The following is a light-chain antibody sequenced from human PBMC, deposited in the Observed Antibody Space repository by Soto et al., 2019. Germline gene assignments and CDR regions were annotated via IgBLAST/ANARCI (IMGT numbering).Light chain of an antibody. J-gene: IGKJ3*01. V-gene: IGKV1-5*03. Sequence: DIQMTQSPSTLSASVGDRVNITCRASQTIDGWLAWYQQKPGKAPNLLVSRASDLQTGVPSRFSGCGSGTEFTLTISSLQTDDFATYYCQQYNSYFFTFGPGTKVDVK. CDR2: RAS. CDR3: QQYNSYFFT. CDR1: QTIDGW.